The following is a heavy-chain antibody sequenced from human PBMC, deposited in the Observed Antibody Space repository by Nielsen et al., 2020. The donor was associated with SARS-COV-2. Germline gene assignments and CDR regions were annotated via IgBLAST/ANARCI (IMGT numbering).Heavy chain of an antibody. CDR3: ARDDGIGYCSSTSCRPGVYYYYYGMDV. CDR2: ISSSSSTI. D-gene: IGHD2-2*01. J-gene: IGHJ6*02. Sequence: WLRQPPGKGLEWVSYISSSSSTIYYADSVKGQFTISRDNAKNSLYLQMNSLRAEDTAVYYCARDDGIGYCSSTSCRPGVYYYYYGMDVWGQGTTVTVSS. V-gene: IGHV3-48*01.